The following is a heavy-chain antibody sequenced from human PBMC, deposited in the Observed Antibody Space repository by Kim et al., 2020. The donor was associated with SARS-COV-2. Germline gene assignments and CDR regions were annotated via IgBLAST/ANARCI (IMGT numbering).Heavy chain of an antibody. J-gene: IGHJ6*02. Sequence: GGSLRLSCAASEFTVSGKYVSWVRQAPGKGLEWVSLIYSGGATYYADSVKGRFIISTDNSDNTLYLQMNNLRVEDTAVYYCWVGTWNYFQYGMDVWGQGT. V-gene: IGHV3-53*01. CDR3: WVGTWNYFQYGMDV. D-gene: IGHD1-26*01. CDR1: EFTVSGKY. CDR2: IYSGGAT.